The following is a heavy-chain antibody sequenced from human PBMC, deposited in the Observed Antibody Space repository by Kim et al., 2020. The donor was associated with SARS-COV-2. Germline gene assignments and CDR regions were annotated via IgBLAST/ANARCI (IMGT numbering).Heavy chain of an antibody. CDR2: IIPTLGIA. J-gene: IGHJ4*02. CDR1: GGTFSSSA. Sequence: SVKVSCKASGGTFSSSAISWVRQAPGQGLEWMGRIIPTLGIANYEQKFQGRVTITADKSTSTAYMELSSLRSEDTAVYYCARGYYDFWSGYLDYWGQGTLVTVSS. V-gene: IGHV1-69*04. CDR3: ARGYYDFWSGYLDY. D-gene: IGHD3-3*01.